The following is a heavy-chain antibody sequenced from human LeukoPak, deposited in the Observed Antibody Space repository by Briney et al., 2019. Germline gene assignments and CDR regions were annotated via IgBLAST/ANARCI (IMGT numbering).Heavy chain of an antibody. Sequence: GGSLRLSCAASGFTFSSYAMHWVRQAPGKGLEWVAFIRYDGSNKCYADSVKGRFTISRDNSKNTLYLQMNSLRAEDTAVYYCAKDLVSGSSWYPDLDYWGQGTLVTVSS. V-gene: IGHV3-30*02. CDR2: IRYDGSNK. D-gene: IGHD6-13*01. J-gene: IGHJ4*02. CDR3: AKDLVSGSSWYPDLDY. CDR1: GFTFSSYA.